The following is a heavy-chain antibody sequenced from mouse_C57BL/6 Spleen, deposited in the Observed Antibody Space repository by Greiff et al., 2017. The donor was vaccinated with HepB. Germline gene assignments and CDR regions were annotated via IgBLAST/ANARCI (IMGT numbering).Heavy chain of an antibody. V-gene: IGHV1-80*01. CDR3: ARSNNGGAMDY. D-gene: IGHD6-1*01. Sequence: LQESGAELVKPGASVKISCKASGYAFSSSWMNWVKQRPGKGLEWIGQIYPGDGDTNYNGKFKGKATLTADKSSSTAYMQLSSLTSEDSAVYFLARSNNGGAMDYWGQGTSVTVSS. CDR1: GYAFSSSW. J-gene: IGHJ4*01. CDR2: IYPGDGDT.